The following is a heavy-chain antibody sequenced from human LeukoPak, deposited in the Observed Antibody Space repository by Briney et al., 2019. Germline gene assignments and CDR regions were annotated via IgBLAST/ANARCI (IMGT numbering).Heavy chain of an antibody. V-gene: IGHV3-49*04. D-gene: IGHD3-22*01. Sequence: PGGSLRLSCTASGFTFGDYAMSWVRQAPGKGLEWVGFIRSKAYGGTTEYAASVKGRFTISRDDSKSIAYLQMNSLKTEDTAVYYCTRDWGYYDSSGYPRHVTDAFDIWGQGTMVTVSS. CDR1: GFTFGDYA. J-gene: IGHJ3*02. CDR3: TRDWGYYDSSGYPRHVTDAFDI. CDR2: IRSKAYGGTT.